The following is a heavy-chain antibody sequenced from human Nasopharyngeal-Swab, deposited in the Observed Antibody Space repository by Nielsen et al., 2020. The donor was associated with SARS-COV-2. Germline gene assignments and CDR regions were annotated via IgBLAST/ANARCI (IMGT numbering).Heavy chain of an antibody. V-gene: IGHV3-11*01. D-gene: IGHD2-15*01. CDR2: ITSNGSTI. CDR3: AREVVPSI. Sequence: GESLKISCAASGFTFSDYYMGWIRQAPGKGLEWISYITSNGSTIFYTDSVKGRFTISRDNAKNSLYLQMNSLRADDTAVYYCAREVVPSIWGQGTLVTVSS. CDR1: GFTFSDYY. J-gene: IGHJ4*02.